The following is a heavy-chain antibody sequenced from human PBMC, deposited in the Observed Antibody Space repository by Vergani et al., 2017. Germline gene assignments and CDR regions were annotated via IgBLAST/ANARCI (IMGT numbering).Heavy chain of an antibody. CDR3: ARLSYDTTPYLQGGYDC. CDR1: GFTFSASP. CDR2: ISARYPST. D-gene: IGHD3-22*01. Sequence: EVQLLQSGGGVIQPGGSVRLSCAASGFTFSASPMTWVRQAPGKGLEWVSAISARYPSTYYADSVKGRFTISRDNSKNMLYLQMNSLRAEDTAVYYCARLSYDTTPYLQGGYDCWGQGTLVSVSS. V-gene: IGHV3-23*01. J-gene: IGHJ4*02.